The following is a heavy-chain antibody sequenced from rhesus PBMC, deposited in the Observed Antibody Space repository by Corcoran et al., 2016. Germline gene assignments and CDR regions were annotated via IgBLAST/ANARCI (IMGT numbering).Heavy chain of an antibody. CDR3: ARALGYTWGAFDF. V-gene: IGHV4S7*01. CDR2: IYGCSGST. Sequence: QVQLQESGPGVVKPSETLSLTCAVSGGSISGYYLWSWIRQPPGNVLEWIGYIYGCSGSTSYNPSLKSRFIISIDTSKNQFSLKLSSVTAADTAVYYCARALGYTWGAFDFWGQGLRVTVSS. D-gene: IGHD1-1-1*01. J-gene: IGHJ3*01. CDR1: GGSISGYYL.